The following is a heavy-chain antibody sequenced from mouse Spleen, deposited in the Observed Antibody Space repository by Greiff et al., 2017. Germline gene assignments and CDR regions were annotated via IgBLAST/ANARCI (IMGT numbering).Heavy chain of an antibody. CDR2: IYPSDSYT. CDR1: GYTFTSYW. Sequence: QVQLQQSGAELVRPGASVKLSCKASGYTFTSYWINWVKQRPGQGLEWIGNIYPSDSYTNYNQKFKDKATLTVDKSSSTAYMQLSSPTSEDSAVYYCTRELTGAYWGQGTLVTVSA. J-gene: IGHJ3*01. CDR3: TRELTGAY. D-gene: IGHD4-1*01. V-gene: IGHV1-69*02.